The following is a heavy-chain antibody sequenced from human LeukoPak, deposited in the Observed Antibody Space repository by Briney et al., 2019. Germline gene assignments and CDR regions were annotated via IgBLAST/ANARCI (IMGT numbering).Heavy chain of an antibody. Sequence: GGFLRLSCAASGFTVSSNYMSWVRQAPGKGLEWVSVIYSGGSTYYADSVKGRLTISRDNAQNSLYLQMNSLRAEDTAIYYCVRDRGTYRPIDYWGQGTLVTVSS. J-gene: IGHJ4*02. CDR3: VRDRGTYRPIDY. D-gene: IGHD1-26*01. V-gene: IGHV3-53*01. CDR2: IYSGGST. CDR1: GFTVSSNY.